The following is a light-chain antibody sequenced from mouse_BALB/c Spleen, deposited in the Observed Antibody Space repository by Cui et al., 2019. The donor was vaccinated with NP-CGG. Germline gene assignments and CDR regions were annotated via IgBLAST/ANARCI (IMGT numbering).Light chain of an antibody. CDR3: ALWYSNHWV. Sequence: QAVVTQESALTTSPGETAKFTCRSSTGAVTNSNYANWVQEKPDHLFTGLIGGTNNRAPGVPARFSGSLIGDKAALTITGAQTEDEAKYFCALWYSNHWVFGGGTKLTVL. CDR2: GTN. J-gene: IGLJ1*01. V-gene: IGLV1*01. CDR1: TGAVTNSNY.